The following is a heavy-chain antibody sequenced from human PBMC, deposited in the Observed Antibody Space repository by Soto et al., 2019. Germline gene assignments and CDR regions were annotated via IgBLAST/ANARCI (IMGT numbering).Heavy chain of an antibody. CDR2: ISAYNGNT. D-gene: IGHD2-2*01. CDR1: GYTFTSYG. Sequence: ASVKVSCKASGYTFTSYGISWVRQAPGQGLEWMGWISAYNGNTNYAQKLQGRVTMTTDTSTSTAYMELRSLRSDDTAVYYCARVLTSLLRGVYGMDVWGHGTTVNVS. J-gene: IGHJ6*02. V-gene: IGHV1-18*01. CDR3: ARVLTSLLRGVYGMDV.